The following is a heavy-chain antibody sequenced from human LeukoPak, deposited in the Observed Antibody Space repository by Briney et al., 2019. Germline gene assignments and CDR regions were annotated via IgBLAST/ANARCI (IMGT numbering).Heavy chain of an antibody. D-gene: IGHD3-10*01. CDR1: GGSFSGYY. V-gene: IGHV4-34*01. CDR3: ARGRGAMVRGVAINFDY. J-gene: IGHJ4*02. CDR2: INHSGST. Sequence: SETLSLTCAVYGGSFSGYYWSWIRQPPGKGLEWIGEINHSGSTNYNPSPKSRVTISVDTSKNQFSLKLSSVTAADTAVYYCARGRGAMVRGVAINFDYWGQGTLVTVSS.